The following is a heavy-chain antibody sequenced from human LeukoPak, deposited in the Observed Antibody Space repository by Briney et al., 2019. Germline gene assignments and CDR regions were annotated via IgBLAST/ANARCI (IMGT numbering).Heavy chain of an antibody. D-gene: IGHD6-13*01. CDR1: GFTFSIYS. Sequence: GGSLRLPCAASGFTFSIYSLTWVRQAPGKGLEWVSSISSTSTYIYYADSVKGRFTISRDNAQNSLYLQMNSLRAEDTAVYSCARVAAGAETHTLHYHYMDVWGKGTTVTVSS. CDR3: ARVAAGAETHTLHYHYMDV. CDR2: ISSTSTYI. J-gene: IGHJ6*03. V-gene: IGHV3-21*01.